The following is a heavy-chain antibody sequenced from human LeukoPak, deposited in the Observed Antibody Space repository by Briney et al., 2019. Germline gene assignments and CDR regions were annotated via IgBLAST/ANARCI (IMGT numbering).Heavy chain of an antibody. D-gene: IGHD1-14*01. J-gene: IGHJ4*02. CDR2: IWYDDDDSKK. CDR1: GFTFSSCG. Sequence: GTSLRLSCTASGFTFSSCGMHWVRQAPGKGLEWVEHIWYDDDDSKKYYADSVKGRFTISRDNSKNTLYLQMNSLRAEDTAVYYCAKEHRRLYIDWGQGTLVTVSS. V-gene: IGHV3-33*06. CDR3: AKEHRRLYID.